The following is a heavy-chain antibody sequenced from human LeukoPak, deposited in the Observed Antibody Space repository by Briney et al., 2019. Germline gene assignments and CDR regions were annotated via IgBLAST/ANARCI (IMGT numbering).Heavy chain of an antibody. J-gene: IGHJ4*02. CDR3: ARDRVGAEPFDY. CDR1: GGSVSSGSYY. V-gene: IGHV4-61*01. Sequence: SETLSLTCTVSGGSVSSGSYYWSWIRQPPGKGLEWIGYIYYSGSTNYNPSLKSRVTISVDTSKNQFSLKLSSVTAADTAVYYCARDRVGAEPFDYWGQGTLVTVSS. D-gene: IGHD1-26*01. CDR2: IYYSGST.